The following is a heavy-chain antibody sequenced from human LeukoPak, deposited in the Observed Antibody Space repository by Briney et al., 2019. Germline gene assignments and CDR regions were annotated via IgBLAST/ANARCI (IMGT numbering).Heavy chain of an antibody. V-gene: IGHV1-2*02. CDR2: INPNSGGT. J-gene: IGHJ4*02. CDR3: ATLVLPRGVIIHYFDY. CDR1: VYTFTGYY. Sequence: ASVKVSCKASVYTFTGYYMHWVRPAPAQGLEWMGLINPNSGGTNYAQKFQGRVTMTRDTSISTAYMELSRLRSDDTAVYYCATLVLPRGVIIHYFDYWGQGTLVTVSS. D-gene: IGHD3-10*01.